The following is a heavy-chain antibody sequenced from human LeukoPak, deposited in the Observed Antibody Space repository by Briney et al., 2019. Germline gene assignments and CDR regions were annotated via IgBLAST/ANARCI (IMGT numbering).Heavy chain of an antibody. CDR2: INHSGST. CDR1: GGSFSGYY. Sequence: SETLSLTCAVYGGSFSGYYWSWIRQPPGKGLEWIGEINHSGSTNYNPSLKSRVTISVDTSKNQFSLKLSSVTAADTAVYYCARRRGGWHTDYWGQGTLVTVSS. J-gene: IGHJ4*02. D-gene: IGHD2-15*01. CDR3: ARRRGGWHTDY. V-gene: IGHV4-34*01.